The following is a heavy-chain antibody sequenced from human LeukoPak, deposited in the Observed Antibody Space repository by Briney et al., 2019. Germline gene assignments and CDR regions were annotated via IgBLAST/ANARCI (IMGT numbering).Heavy chain of an antibody. V-gene: IGHV1-8*02. Sequence: ASVKVSCKASGGTFSSYAISWVRQATGQGLEWMGWMNPNSGNTGYAQKFQGRVTMTRNTSISTAYMELSSLRSEDTAVYYCARVHYDSSGYDAFDIWGQGTMVPVSS. CDR3: ARVHYDSSGYDAFDI. D-gene: IGHD3-22*01. CDR2: MNPNSGNT. J-gene: IGHJ3*02. CDR1: GGTFSSYA.